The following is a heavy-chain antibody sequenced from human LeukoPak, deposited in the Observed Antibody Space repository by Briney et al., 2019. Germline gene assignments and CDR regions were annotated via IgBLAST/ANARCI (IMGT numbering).Heavy chain of an antibody. CDR2: IYPGDSDT. J-gene: IGHJ4*02. CDR3: ARVAYSSSWYFDN. V-gene: IGHV5-51*01. Sequence: GESLKISCKGSGYRLTSYWIGWVRQMPGEGLEWMGIIYPGDSDTRYSPSFQGQVTISADKSISTAYLQWSCLKSADTAMYYSARVAYSSSWYFDNWGQGTPVTVSP. CDR1: GYRLTSYW. D-gene: IGHD6-13*01.